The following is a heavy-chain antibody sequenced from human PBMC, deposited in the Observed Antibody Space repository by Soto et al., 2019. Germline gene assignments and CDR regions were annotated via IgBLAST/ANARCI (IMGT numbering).Heavy chain of an antibody. CDR2: INSDGSST. D-gene: IGHD6-13*01. CDR1: GFTFSSYW. V-gene: IGHV3-74*01. J-gene: IGHJ4*02. CDR3: ASFGYSSSWPPFDY. Sequence: VQLVESGGGLVQPGGSLRLSCAASGFTFSSYWMHWVRQAPGKGLVWVSRINSDGSSTRYADSVKGRFTISRDNAKNTLYLEMNSLRAEDTAVYYCASFGYSSSWPPFDYWGQGTLVTVSS.